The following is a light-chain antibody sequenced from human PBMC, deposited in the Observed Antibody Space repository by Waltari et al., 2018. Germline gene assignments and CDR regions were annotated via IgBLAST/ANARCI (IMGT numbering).Light chain of an antibody. V-gene: IGKV1-5*03. Sequence: DVQMTQSPSTLSASVGDRVTITCRASQSISNSLAWYQQKPGKAPKLLIYKASSLESGVPSRFSGSGSGTEFTLTISSLQPDDLATYYCQQYNNYRTFGQGTKVEIK. CDR3: QQYNNYRT. CDR2: KAS. J-gene: IGKJ1*01. CDR1: QSISNS.